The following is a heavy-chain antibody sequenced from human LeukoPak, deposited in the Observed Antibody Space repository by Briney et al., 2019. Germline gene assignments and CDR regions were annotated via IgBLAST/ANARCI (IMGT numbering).Heavy chain of an antibody. CDR2: IRSGDGST. CDR3: AKDNPHSSGYSV. CDR1: GFTFSYYA. V-gene: IGHV3-23*01. D-gene: IGHD3-22*01. Sequence: GGSLRLSCAASGFTFSYYAMTWVRQAPGKGLEWVSSIRSGDGSTFYADSVKGRFTISRDNSKNTLYLQMDSLRAEDTAVYYCAKDNPHSSGYSVWGQGTLVTVSS. J-gene: IGHJ4*02.